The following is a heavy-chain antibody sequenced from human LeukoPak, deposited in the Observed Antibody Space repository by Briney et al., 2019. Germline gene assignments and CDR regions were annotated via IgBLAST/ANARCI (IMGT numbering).Heavy chain of an antibody. CDR1: GFTFSSSA. V-gene: IGHV3-23*01. CDR3: AKEGGTGTRFDY. Sequence: GGSLRLSCAASGFTFSSSAMSWVRQAPGKGLYWVSAISGSGTGTYYADSVKGRFTISRDNSKNTLYLQIKSLRAEDTAVYYCAKEGGTGTRFDYWGQGTLVTVSS. CDR2: ISGSGTGT. D-gene: IGHD1-7*01. J-gene: IGHJ4*02.